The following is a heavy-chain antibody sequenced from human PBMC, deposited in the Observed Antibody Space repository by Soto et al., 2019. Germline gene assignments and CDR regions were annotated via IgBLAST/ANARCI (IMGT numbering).Heavy chain of an antibody. CDR3: AKRRLNTITSLSDF. Sequence: GGSLRLSCAASGFSFSSYAMTWVRQAPGKGLEWVPTITVSGDITHYPDSVKGRFTISRDNSKNTLYLQMDSLRAEDTAIYYCAKRRLNTITSLSDFWGQGVQVTVSS. D-gene: IGHD2-2*01. CDR2: ITVSGDIT. J-gene: IGHJ1*01. V-gene: IGHV3-23*01. CDR1: GFSFSSYA.